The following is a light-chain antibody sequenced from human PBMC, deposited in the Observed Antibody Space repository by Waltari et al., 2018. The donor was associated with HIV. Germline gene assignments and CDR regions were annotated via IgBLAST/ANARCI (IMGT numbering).Light chain of an antibody. V-gene: IGLV2-14*01. J-gene: IGLJ3*02. CDR1: ARPIGFPNF. Sequence: QSVLTQPASVSGSPGHSLSLHYTGTARPIGFPNFVSCYQHLPGKAPRLIIYRGTARASGISSRFSASKSGNTASLSISGLQLEDEGDYYCTSYSYSHHFAFGGGTTLTVL. CDR2: RGT. CDR3: TSYSYSHHFA.